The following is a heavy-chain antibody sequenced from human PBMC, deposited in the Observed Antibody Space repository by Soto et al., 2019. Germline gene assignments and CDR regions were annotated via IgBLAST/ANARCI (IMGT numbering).Heavy chain of an antibody. D-gene: IGHD3-22*01. CDR3: ARDFYWGYDSSGYYDY. V-gene: IGHV3-30-3*01. CDR1: GFTFSSYA. J-gene: IGHJ4*02. CDR2: ISYDGSNK. Sequence: GGSLRLSCAASGFTFSSYAMHWVRQAPGKGLEWVAVISYDGSNKYYADSVKGRFTISRDNSKNTLYLQMNSLRAEDTAVYYCARDFYWGYDSSGYYDYWGQGTLVSVSS.